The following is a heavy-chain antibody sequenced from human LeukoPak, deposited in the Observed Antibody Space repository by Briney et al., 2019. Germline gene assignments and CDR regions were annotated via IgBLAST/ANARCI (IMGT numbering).Heavy chain of an antibody. CDR1: GGSFSGYY. J-gene: IGHJ4*02. Sequence: EPSETLSLTCAVYGGSFSGYYWSWIRQPPGKGLEWIGEINHGGSTNYNPSLKSRVTMSVDTSKNQVSLKVTSVTAADTAVYYCARGPHCSGGSCYSPAFDYWGQGTLVSVSS. D-gene: IGHD2-15*01. CDR3: ARGPHCSGGSCYSPAFDY. CDR2: INHGGST. V-gene: IGHV4-34*01.